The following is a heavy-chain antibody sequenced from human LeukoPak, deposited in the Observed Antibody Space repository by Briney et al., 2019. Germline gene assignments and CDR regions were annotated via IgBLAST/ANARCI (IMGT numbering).Heavy chain of an antibody. D-gene: IGHD4-11*01. CDR1: GGSISNYY. Sequence: PSETLSLTCTVSGGSISNYYWTWMRQSPGKRLEWIGYINYSGSTSYKPSLKSRVSMSVDTSKNQFSLTSNSLPAADAAAYYCPRPIGSKNAFDVGGKGTMDSVSS. CDR2: INYSGST. J-gene: IGHJ3*01. CDR3: PRPIGSKNAFDV. V-gene: IGHV4-59*01.